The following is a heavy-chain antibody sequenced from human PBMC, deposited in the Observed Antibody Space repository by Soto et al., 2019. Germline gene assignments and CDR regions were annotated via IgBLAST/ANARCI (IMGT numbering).Heavy chain of an antibody. D-gene: IGHD3-3*01. CDR2: IIPIFGTA. Sequence: PVKVSCKASGGTFSSYAICWVRQAPGQGLEWMGGIIPIFGTANYAQKFQGRVTITADESTSTAYMELSSLRSEDTAVYYCARGTVRFLEWLLPNYYYGMDVWGQGTTVSVSS. CDR1: GGTFSSYA. V-gene: IGHV1-69*13. CDR3: ARGTVRFLEWLLPNYYYGMDV. J-gene: IGHJ6*02.